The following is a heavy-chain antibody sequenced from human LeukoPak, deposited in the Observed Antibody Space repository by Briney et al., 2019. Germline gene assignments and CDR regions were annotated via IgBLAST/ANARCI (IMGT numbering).Heavy chain of an antibody. CDR1: GDSISTYY. J-gene: IGHJ6*02. CDR3: ARAKMGYNLAYYYGMDV. V-gene: IGHV4-59*01. D-gene: IGHD5-24*01. CDR2: IYYSGST. Sequence: PSETLSLTCIVSGDSISTYYWSWIRQPPGKGLEWLGHIYYSGSTNYNPSFRSRVTISVDTSKNQFSLRLSSVTAADTAVYYCARAKMGYNLAYYYGMDVWGQGTTVTVSS.